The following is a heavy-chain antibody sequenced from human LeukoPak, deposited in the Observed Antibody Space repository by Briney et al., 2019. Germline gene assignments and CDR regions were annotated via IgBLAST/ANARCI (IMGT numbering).Heavy chain of an antibody. CDR3: ATKQWLAPPPDS. V-gene: IGHV3-74*01. D-gene: IGHD6-19*01. CDR2: INTDGTVT. Sequence: GSLSLSCAAPGFTFIKYWMLWVRPAPGKGLESVSRINTDGTVTTYADSVKGRFTVSRDNADNTMFLQMNSVRDEDTAVYYCATKQWLAPPPDSWGQGTPVTVSS. J-gene: IGHJ4*02. CDR1: GFTFIKYW.